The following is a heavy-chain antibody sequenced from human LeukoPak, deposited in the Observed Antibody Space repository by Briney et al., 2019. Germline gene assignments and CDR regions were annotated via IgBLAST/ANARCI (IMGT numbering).Heavy chain of an antibody. D-gene: IGHD4-23*01. CDR2: IYYSGST. Sequence: SGTLSLTCTVSGYSISSGYYWGWIRQPPGKGLEWIGYIYYSGSTYYNPSLKSRVTISVDTSKNQFSLKLSSVTAADTAVYYCARERGNPNEDYYYYYYMDVWGKGTTVTVSS. V-gene: IGHV4-38-2*02. CDR1: GYSISSGYY. CDR3: ARERGNPNEDYYYYYYMDV. J-gene: IGHJ6*03.